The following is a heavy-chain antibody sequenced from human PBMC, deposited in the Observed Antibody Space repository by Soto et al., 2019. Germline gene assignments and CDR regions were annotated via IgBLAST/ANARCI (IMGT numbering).Heavy chain of an antibody. D-gene: IGHD4-4*01. CDR1: GYSFTSYW. CDR3: ARHRNDYSNLSPLYGLDV. V-gene: IGHV5-10-1*01. Sequence: GESLKISCKGSGYSFTSYWISWVRQMPGKGLEWMGRIDPSDSYTNYSPSFQGHVTISADKSISTAYLQWSSLKASDTAMYYCARHRNDYSNLSPLYGLDVWGQGTTVTSP. CDR2: IDPSDSYT. J-gene: IGHJ6*02.